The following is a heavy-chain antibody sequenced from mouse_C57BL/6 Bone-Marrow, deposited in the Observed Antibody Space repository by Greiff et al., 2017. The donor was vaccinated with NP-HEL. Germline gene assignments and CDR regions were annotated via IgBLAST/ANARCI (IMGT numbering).Heavy chain of an antibody. J-gene: IGHJ2*01. CDR3: AREDLLLRGNYFDY. CDR1: GYTFTDYY. D-gene: IGHD1-1*01. CDR2: INPYNGGT. Sequence: EVKLVESGPVLVKPGASVKMSCKASGYTFTDYYMNWVKQSHGKSLEWIGVINPYNGGTSYDQKFKGKATLTVDKSSSTAYMELNSLTSEDSAVYYCAREDLLLRGNYFDYWGQGTTLTVSS. V-gene: IGHV1-19*01.